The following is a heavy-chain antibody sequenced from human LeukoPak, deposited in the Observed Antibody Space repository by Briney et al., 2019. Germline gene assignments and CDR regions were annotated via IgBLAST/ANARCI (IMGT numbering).Heavy chain of an antibody. D-gene: IGHD6-6*01. J-gene: IGHJ4*02. Sequence: GGSLRLPCVASGFTFIRYAMSWVRQAPGKGLEWVSAITDSGGDTYHADSVQGRFTISRDNSDDTLYMQMNSLRVEDTAVYYCARGSSSSRPYYFDSWGQGTLVTVSS. CDR1: GFTFIRYA. V-gene: IGHV3-23*01. CDR2: ITDSGGDT. CDR3: ARGSSSSRPYYFDS.